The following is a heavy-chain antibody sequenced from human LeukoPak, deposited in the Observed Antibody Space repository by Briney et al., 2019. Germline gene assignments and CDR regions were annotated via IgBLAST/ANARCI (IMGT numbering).Heavy chain of an antibody. CDR1: GYTFTGYY. V-gene: IGHV1-2*02. Sequence: ASVKVSCKASGYTFTGYYMHWVRQAPGQGLEWMGWINPNSGGTNYAQKFQGRVTMTRDTSISTAYMELSRLRSDDTAVYYCARVKSSSWWFDYWGQGTLVTVSS. D-gene: IGHD6-13*01. J-gene: IGHJ4*02. CDR2: INPNSGGT. CDR3: ARVKSSSWWFDY.